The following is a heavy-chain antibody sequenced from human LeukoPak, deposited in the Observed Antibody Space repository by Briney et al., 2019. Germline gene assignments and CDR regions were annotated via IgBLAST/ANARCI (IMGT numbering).Heavy chain of an antibody. CDR3: ARVGDYVWGSYRYTHFDY. CDR1: GYTFTGYY. V-gene: IGHV1-2*02. CDR2: INPNSGGT. J-gene: IGHJ4*02. Sequence: ASVKVSCKASGYTFTGYYMYWVRQAPGQGLEWMGWINPNSGGTNYAQKFQGRVTMTRDTSISTAYMELSRLRSDDTAVYYCARVGDYVWGSYRYTHFDYWGQGTLVTVSS. D-gene: IGHD3-16*02.